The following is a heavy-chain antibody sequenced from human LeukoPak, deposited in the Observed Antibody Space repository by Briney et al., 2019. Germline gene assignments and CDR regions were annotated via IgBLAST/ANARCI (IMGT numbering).Heavy chain of an antibody. CDR1: GITFRYAW. J-gene: IGHJ4*02. CDR3: LYFWSGSSLVDY. V-gene: IGHV3-15*01. D-gene: IGHD3-3*01. Sequence: PGGFLRPSCAASGITFRYAWMRWVRPAPGEGLGWGCRIKSKTDGGTADYAAPVKGRFTISRDDSKNTLYLEMYSLKTEDTAMYYCLYFWSGSSLVDYWGQGTLVTVSS. CDR2: IKSKTDGGTA.